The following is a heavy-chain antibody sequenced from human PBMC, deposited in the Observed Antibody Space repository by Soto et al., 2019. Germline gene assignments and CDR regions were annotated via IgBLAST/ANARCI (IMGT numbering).Heavy chain of an antibody. CDR2: IYYGGSI. CDR3: TRVVGDIVENWFDP. D-gene: IGHD2-15*01. Sequence: PSETLSLTCTVSGDSISSYYWTWIRQPPGKGLEWIAFIYYGGSINYNPSLKSRVTISVDKSKNQFSLKLSSVTAADTAVYYCTRVVGDIVENWFDPWGQGTLVTVSS. J-gene: IGHJ5*02. V-gene: IGHV4-59*12. CDR1: GDSISSYY.